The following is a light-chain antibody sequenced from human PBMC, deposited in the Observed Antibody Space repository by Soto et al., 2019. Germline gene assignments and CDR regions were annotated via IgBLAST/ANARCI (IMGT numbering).Light chain of an antibody. V-gene: IGLV1-40*01. CDR2: DND. J-gene: IGLJ2*01. Sequence: QSALTQPPSVSGAPGQRIIISFTGSSSKIGAGFDVHWYQHLPGTAPKLLVYDNDNRPSGLPARFSDSRSGTSASLAITSLQADDEADYYCQSYDNSLSGVVFGGGTKVTVL. CDR1: SSKIGAGFD. CDR3: QSYDNSLSGVV.